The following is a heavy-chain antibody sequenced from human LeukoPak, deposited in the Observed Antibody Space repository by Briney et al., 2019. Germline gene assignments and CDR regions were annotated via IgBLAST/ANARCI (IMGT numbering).Heavy chain of an antibody. Sequence: GGSLRLSCVASGLNFNSRWMDWVRRAPGQGLEWVASIKEDGSETHYVDSVRGRFTISRDNDKNSLYSQMNNARAEATAMYYCAGDGGWWRFDFWGQGALVTVSS. CDR3: AGDGGWWRFDF. CDR2: IKEDGSET. D-gene: IGHD2-8*02. V-gene: IGHV3-7*03. J-gene: IGHJ4*02. CDR1: GLNFNSRW.